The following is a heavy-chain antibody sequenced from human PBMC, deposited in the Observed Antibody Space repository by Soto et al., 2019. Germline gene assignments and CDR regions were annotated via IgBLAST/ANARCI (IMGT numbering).Heavy chain of an antibody. V-gene: IGHV3-23*01. CDR1: VFTFSSYA. J-gene: IGHJ6*01. D-gene: IGHD2-2*01. CDR3: AKGSILYQASISYYYGMDV. CDR2: IRGSGGST. Sequence: GGSLRLSCASSVFTFSSYAMIGVRQAPGKGLDWVSAIRGSGGSTYYADSVKGRFTISRDNSKNTLYLQMNSLRAEDTAVYYCAKGSILYQASISYYYGMDVWGQGTTVTVSS.